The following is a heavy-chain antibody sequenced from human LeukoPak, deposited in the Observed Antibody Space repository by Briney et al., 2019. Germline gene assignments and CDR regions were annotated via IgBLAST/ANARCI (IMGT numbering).Heavy chain of an antibody. Sequence: SETLSLTCTVSGGSISSYYWSWMRQPPGEGLEWIGYIYYSGSTNYNPSLKSRVTISVDTSKNQFSLKLTSVTAADTALYYCARHLRGDYSNSWFDPWGQGTLVTVSS. V-gene: IGHV4-59*08. CDR2: IYYSGST. J-gene: IGHJ5*02. CDR3: ARHLRGDYSNSWFDP. CDR1: GGSISSYY. D-gene: IGHD4-11*01.